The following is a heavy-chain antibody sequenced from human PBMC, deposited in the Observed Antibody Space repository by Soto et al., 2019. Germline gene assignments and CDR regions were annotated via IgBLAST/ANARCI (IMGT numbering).Heavy chain of an antibody. CDR2: ISGSGGST. CDR3: AKGAYDFYYFDY. V-gene: IGHV3-23*01. CDR1: GFAFSSYA. J-gene: IGHJ4*02. Sequence: QPGGSLRLSCAASGFAFSSYAMSWVRQAPGKGLEWVSAISGSGGSTYYADSVKGRFTISRDNSKNTLYRQMNSLRAEDTAVYYCAKGAYDFYYFDYWGQGTLVTVSS. D-gene: IGHD3-3*01.